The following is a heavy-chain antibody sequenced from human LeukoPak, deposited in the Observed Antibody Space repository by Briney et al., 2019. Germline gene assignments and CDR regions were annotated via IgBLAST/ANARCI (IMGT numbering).Heavy chain of an antibody. V-gene: IGHV1-8*03. D-gene: IGHD2-21*01. CDR2: MNPNSGNT. J-gene: IGHJ4*02. Sequence: ASVKVSCKASGYTFTSYDINWVRQATGQGLEWMGWMNPNSGNTGYAQKFQGRVTITRNTSISTAYMELSSLRSEDTAVYYCAGGTLGRAVAVKGDYFDYWGQGTLVTVSS. CDR1: GYTFTSYD. CDR3: AGGTLGRAVAVKGDYFDY.